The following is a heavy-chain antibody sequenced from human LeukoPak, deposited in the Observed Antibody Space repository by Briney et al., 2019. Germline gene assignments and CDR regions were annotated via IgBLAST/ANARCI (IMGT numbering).Heavy chain of an antibody. CDR3: ARLYRGYSYGYPYYFDY. Sequence: GESLKISCKGSGYSFTSYWIGWVRQMPGKGLEWMGIIYPGDSDTRYSPSFQGQVTISADKPISTAYLQWSSLKASDTAMYYCARLYRGYSYGYPYYFDYWGQGTLVTVSS. D-gene: IGHD5-18*01. V-gene: IGHV5-51*01. J-gene: IGHJ4*02. CDR2: IYPGDSDT. CDR1: GYSFTSYW.